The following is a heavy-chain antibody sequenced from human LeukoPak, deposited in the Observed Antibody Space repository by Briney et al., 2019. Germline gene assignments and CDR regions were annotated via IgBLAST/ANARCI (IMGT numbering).Heavy chain of an antibody. D-gene: IGHD1-26*01. CDR3: ARVGGSYSDFDY. CDR1: GYTFSDYG. Sequence: ASVKVSCKASGYTFSDYGICWVRQAPGQGLEWMGWISAYNGNTNYAQKLQGRVTMTTDTSTSTAYMELRSLRSDDTAVYYCARVGGSYSDFDYWGQGTLVTVSS. CDR2: ISAYNGNT. V-gene: IGHV1-18*01. J-gene: IGHJ4*02.